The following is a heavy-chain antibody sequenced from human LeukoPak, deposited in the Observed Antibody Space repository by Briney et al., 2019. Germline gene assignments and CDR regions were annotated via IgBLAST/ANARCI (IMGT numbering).Heavy chain of an antibody. D-gene: IGHD6-19*01. CDR1: GGSISSSGYY. V-gene: IGHV4-39*01. Sequence: PSETLSLTCTVSGGSISSSGYYWGWIRQPPGKGLEWIGTIYYSGSTQYNPSLRSRVTVSVHTSKNQLSLKLSSVTAADTAVYYCARQWLVSPLFDYWGQGTLVTVSS. J-gene: IGHJ4*02. CDR3: ARQWLVSPLFDY. CDR2: IYYSGST.